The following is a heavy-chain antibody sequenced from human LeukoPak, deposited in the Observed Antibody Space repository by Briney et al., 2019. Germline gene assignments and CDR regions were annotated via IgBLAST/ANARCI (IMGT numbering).Heavy chain of an antibody. CDR2: INRDGSVK. V-gene: IGHV3-7*01. D-gene: IGHD3-3*02. J-gene: IGHJ4*02. Sequence: GGSLRLSCAVSGFTFSDYWVTWVRQTPGKGLEFVANINRDGSVKNYVDSVKGRFAISRDNAKNSLYLQMTSLRVDDTAIYYRERDPGFSSFDYWGQGNLVTVSS. CDR3: ERDPGFSSFDY. CDR1: GFTFSDYW.